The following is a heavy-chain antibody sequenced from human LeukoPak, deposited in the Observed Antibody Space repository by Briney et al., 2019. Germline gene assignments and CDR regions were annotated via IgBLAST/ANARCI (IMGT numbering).Heavy chain of an antibody. Sequence: GGSLRLSCAASGFTFSSYAMSLVRQAPGKGLEWVSGISGSGSSTYYADSVKGRFSISRDNSKNTLYLQMNSLRAEDTAVYYCARARYCTSTSCYIDYWGQGTLVTVSS. V-gene: IGHV3-23*01. CDR1: GFTFSSYA. J-gene: IGHJ4*02. CDR2: ISGSGSST. D-gene: IGHD2-2*02. CDR3: ARARYCTSTSCYIDY.